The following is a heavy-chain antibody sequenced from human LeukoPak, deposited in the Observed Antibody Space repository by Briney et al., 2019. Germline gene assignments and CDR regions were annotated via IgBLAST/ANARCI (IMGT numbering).Heavy chain of an antibody. CDR1: GFSFSSYS. D-gene: IGHD1-26*01. CDR3: AGTDSGSYSRWFDY. Sequence: PGGSLRLSCAASGFSFSSYSMKWVRQAPGKGVEAVSYISSSSTIKYYADSVKGGFTVSRDNAKNSLYLQMNSLRAEDTAVYYCAGTDSGSYSRWFDYWGQGTLVTVSS. V-gene: IGHV3-48*01. CDR2: ISSSSTIK. J-gene: IGHJ4*02.